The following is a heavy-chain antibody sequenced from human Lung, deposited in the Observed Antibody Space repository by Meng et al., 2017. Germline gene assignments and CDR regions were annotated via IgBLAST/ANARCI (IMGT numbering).Heavy chain of an antibody. CDR3: ARGPTTMAHDFDY. V-gene: IGHV4-34*01. CDR2: INHSGST. J-gene: IGHJ4*02. Sequence: QVQVQQWGDGLLKPSETLSLTCVVSGGSFSDYYWSWIRQPPGKGLEWIGEINHSGSTNYNPSLESRATISVDTSQNNLSLKLSSVTAADSAVYYCARGPTTMAHDFDYWGQGTLVTVSS. D-gene: IGHD4-11*01. CDR1: GGSFSDYY.